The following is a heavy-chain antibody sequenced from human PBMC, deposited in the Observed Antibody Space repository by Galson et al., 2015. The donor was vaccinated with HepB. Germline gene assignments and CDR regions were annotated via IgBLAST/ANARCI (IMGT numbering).Heavy chain of an antibody. CDR3: ARNGLVTPLDY. CDR2: IYYSGST. J-gene: IGHJ4*02. V-gene: IGHV4-59*01. CDR1: GGSISSYY. Sequence: ETLSLTCTVSGGSISSYYWSWIRQPPGKGLEWIGYIYYSGSTNYNPSLKSRVTISVDTSKNQFSLKLSSVTAADTAVYYCARNGLVTPLDYWGQGTLVTVSS. D-gene: IGHD3/OR15-3a*01.